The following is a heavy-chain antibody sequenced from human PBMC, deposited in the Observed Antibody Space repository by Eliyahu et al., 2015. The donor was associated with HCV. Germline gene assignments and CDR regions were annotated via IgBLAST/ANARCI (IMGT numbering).Heavy chain of an antibody. CDR1: GXXFSNYW. CDR3: ARGSSGPDY. Sequence: EVQLVESGGGLVQPGXSLRLSCAXSGXXFSNYWMHWVLQXPGKGLVXVXXINNKGRDTNYEGSVEGRFTISRDNTKNTVYLQMNSLRVEDTAVYYCARGSSGPDYWGQGTLVTVSS. CDR2: INNKGRDT. V-gene: IGHV3-74*01. D-gene: IGHD5-12*01. J-gene: IGHJ4*02.